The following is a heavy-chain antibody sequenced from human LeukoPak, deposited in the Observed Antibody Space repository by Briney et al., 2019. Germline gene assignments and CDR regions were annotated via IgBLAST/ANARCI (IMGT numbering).Heavy chain of an antibody. CDR2: ISGSGGST. D-gene: IGHD6-13*01. V-gene: IGHV3-23*01. CDR3: AKGFGAAALYSSSWYPLDY. Sequence: PGGSLRLSCAASGFTFSSYAMSWVRQAPGKGLEWVSVISGSGGSTYNADSVKGRSTISRDNSKNTLYLQINSLRAEDTAVYYCAKGFGAAALYSSSWYPLDYWGQGTLVTVSS. CDR1: GFTFSSYA. J-gene: IGHJ4*02.